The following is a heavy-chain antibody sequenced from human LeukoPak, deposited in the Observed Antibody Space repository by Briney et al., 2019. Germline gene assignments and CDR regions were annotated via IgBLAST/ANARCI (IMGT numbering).Heavy chain of an antibody. Sequence: PSETLSLTCTVSGYSISSGYYWGCIRQPPGKGRWLIWSIYYSGSTYYTQSLKGRVTISVDTSKNQFCLQLSSVTAADTAVYYCERQSYDYVWGNYRYIDYYYYMEVWGKGTTVTISS. D-gene: IGHD3-16*02. J-gene: IGHJ6*03. CDR3: ERQSYDYVWGNYRYIDYYYYMEV. CDR2: IYYSGST. V-gene: IGHV4-38-2*02. CDR1: GYSISSGYY.